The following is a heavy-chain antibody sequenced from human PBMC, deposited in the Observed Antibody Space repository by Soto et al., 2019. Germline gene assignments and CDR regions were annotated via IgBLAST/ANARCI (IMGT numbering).Heavy chain of an antibody. Sequence: EVQLVESGGGLVQPGGSLRLPCAASGFTVSSNYMSWVRQAPGKGLEWVSVIYSGGGTYYADSVKGRFTISRDNSKNTLYLQMNSLRAEDTAVYYCARDLVGATTEYFQHWGQGTLVTVSS. CDR1: GFTVSSNY. CDR2: IYSGGGT. V-gene: IGHV3-66*01. J-gene: IGHJ1*01. CDR3: ARDLVGATTEYFQH. D-gene: IGHD1-26*01.